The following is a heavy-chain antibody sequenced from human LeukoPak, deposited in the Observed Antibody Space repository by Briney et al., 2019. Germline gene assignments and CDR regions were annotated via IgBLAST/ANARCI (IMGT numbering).Heavy chain of an antibody. CDR1: GFSLSSYW. J-gene: IGHJ5*02. CDR2: IKPDGSDT. Sequence: QAGGSLRLSCEASGFSLSSYWMSWVRLAPGKGLEWVANIKPDGSDTRQVDSVKGRFTISRDNAKNSLYLQMSGLRGEDTAVYYCARGGASSKPLDAWGPGTLVTVSS. V-gene: IGHV3-7*01. D-gene: IGHD3-10*01. CDR3: ARGGASSKPLDA.